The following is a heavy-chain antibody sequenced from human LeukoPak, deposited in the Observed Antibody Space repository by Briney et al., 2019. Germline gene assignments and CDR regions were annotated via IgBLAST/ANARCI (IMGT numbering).Heavy chain of an antibody. J-gene: IGHJ4*02. D-gene: IGHD6-13*01. CDR2: ISTYSGNT. V-gene: IGHV1-18*01. Sequence: GASVKLSCKASGYSFAGYGISWVRQAPGQGLEWIGWISTYSGNTNYAHNLQGRITVTTETSTSTAYMELRSLRSDDTAVYYCARVGAAPGHFDYWGQGTQLTVSS. CDR3: ARVGAAPGHFDY. CDR1: GYSFAGYG.